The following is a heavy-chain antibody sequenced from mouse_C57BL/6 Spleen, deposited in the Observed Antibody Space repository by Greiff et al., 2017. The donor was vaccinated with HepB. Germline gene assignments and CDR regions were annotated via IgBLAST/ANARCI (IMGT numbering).Heavy chain of an antibody. CDR2: IDPETGGT. CDR1: GYTFTDYE. V-gene: IGHV1-15*01. J-gene: IGHJ3*01. CDR3: TRGDYGPFAY. Sequence: VQLQQSGAELVRPGASVTLSCKASGYTFTDYEMHWVKQTPVHGLDWIGAIDPETGGTAYNQKFKGKAILTADKSSSTAYMELRSLTSEDSAVYYCTRGDYGPFAYWGQGTLVTVSA. D-gene: IGHD1-1*01.